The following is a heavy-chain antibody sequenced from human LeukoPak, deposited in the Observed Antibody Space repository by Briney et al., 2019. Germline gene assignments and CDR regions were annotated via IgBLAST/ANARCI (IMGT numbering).Heavy chain of an antibody. D-gene: IGHD6-19*01. J-gene: IGHJ4*02. Sequence: ASVKVSCKASGYTFTSYDINWVRQATGQGLEWMGWMNPNSGNTGYAQKFQGRVTTTRNTSISTAYMELSSLRSEDTAVYYCARGPTVAGTGFYWGQGTLVTVSS. CDR2: MNPNSGNT. V-gene: IGHV1-8*03. CDR1: GYTFTSYD. CDR3: ARGPTVAGTGFY.